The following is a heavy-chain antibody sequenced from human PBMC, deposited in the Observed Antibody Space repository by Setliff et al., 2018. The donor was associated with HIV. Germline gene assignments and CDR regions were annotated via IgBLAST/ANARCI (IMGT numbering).Heavy chain of an antibody. D-gene: IGHD3-22*01. J-gene: IGHJ4*02. CDR1: GYTLSELS. V-gene: IGHV1-24*01. Sequence: GASVKVSCKVSGYTLSELSMHWVRQAPGKGLEWMGGFDPEDGETIYAQKFQGRVTMTEDTSTDTAYMELRSLRSEDTAVYYCTTEFPLSSPYYYDSSGYYYWGQGTQVTVS. CDR3: TTEFPLSSPYYYDSSGYYY. CDR2: FDPEDGET.